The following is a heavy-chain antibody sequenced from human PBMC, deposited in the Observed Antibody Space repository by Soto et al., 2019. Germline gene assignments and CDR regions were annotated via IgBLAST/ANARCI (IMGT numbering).Heavy chain of an antibody. CDR3: AKWTDTVVEAALAGGAFDI. J-gene: IGHJ3*02. CDR2: ISASGATT. D-gene: IGHD2-2*01. V-gene: IGHV3-23*01. Sequence: EVQLLESGGYLMQPGGSLRLSCAVSGFSFSTYALTWVRQVPGKGLEWVSGISASGATTYYADSVKGRFTISRDNSKNTVFLHMTSLRAEDTALYYCAKWTDTVVEAALAGGAFDIWGQGTTVTVSS. CDR1: GFSFSTYA.